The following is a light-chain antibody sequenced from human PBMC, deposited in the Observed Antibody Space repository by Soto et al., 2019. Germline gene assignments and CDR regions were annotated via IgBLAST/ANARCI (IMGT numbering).Light chain of an antibody. V-gene: IGKV1-39*01. J-gene: IGKJ2*03. CDR2: AAS. CDR3: QHAYTTPDMYS. CDR1: ENIRNY. Sequence: IEMTQSPSSLSASIGDRVTITCRASENIRNYLTWYQQRPGKAPKVLIFAASALESGVPSRFSGNGSGTDFTLTISSLRPEDFGTYYCQHAYTTPDMYSSGQGTKLEIK.